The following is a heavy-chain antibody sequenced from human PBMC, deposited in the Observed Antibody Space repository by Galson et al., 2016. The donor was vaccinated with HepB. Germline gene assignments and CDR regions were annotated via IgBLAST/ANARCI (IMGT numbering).Heavy chain of an antibody. Sequence: SVKVSCKASGYTFNGYYMHWVRQAPGQGLEWMGRINPNSGDTNYAQKFQGRVSMTRDSSISTAYMELSRLRSDDTAVYYCARAALTVPGTRYFPHWGQGTLVIVSS. CDR3: ARAALTVPGTRYFPH. J-gene: IGHJ1*01. V-gene: IGHV1-2*06. D-gene: IGHD1-7*01. CDR1: GYTFNGYY. CDR2: INPNSGDT.